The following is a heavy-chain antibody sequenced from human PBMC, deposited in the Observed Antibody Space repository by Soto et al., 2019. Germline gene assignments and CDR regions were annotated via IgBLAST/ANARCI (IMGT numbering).Heavy chain of an antibody. Sequence: LRLSCAASGFTFGDAWMSWVRQAPGKGLDWVGRIKSKSDGGTTEYAAPVRGRFTISRDDAKNTLYLQMNSLKTEDTAVYYCTTDLWRIAVVVGSTGYFNPWGQGTPVTVSS. CDR3: TTDLWRIAVVVGSTGYFNP. D-gene: IGHD2-15*01. V-gene: IGHV3-15*01. J-gene: IGHJ5*02. CDR2: IKSKSDGGTT. CDR1: GFTFGDAW.